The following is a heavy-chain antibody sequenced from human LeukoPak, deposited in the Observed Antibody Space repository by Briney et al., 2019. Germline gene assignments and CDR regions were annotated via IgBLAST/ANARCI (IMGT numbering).Heavy chain of an antibody. CDR2: IIPILGIA. CDR1: GGTFSSYA. J-gene: IGHJ6*02. CDR3: ARDRVGTNLGIHYYYGMDV. V-gene: IGHV1-69*04. Sequence: VNVSCKASGGTFSSYAISWVRQAPGQGLGWMGRIIPILGIANYAQKFQGRVTITADKSTSTAYMELSSLRSEDTAVYYCARDRVGTNLGIHYYYGMDVWGQGTTVTDSS. D-gene: IGHD1-14*01.